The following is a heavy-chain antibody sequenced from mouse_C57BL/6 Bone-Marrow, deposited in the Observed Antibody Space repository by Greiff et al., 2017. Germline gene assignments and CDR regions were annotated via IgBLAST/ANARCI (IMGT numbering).Heavy chain of an antibody. CDR1: GFNITDDY. CDR3: TAGGGYVAMDD. V-gene: IGHV14-4*01. J-gene: IGHJ4*01. CDR2: IDPESGDT. D-gene: IGHD1-1*02. Sequence: EVQLQQSGAELVRPGASVKLSCTASGFNITDDYMHWVKQRPEQGLEWIGWIDPESGDTEYASKFQGKATLTEDTSSNTAYLQRSSLTSEDAAVYYGTAGGGYVAMDDWGQGTSGTVSS.